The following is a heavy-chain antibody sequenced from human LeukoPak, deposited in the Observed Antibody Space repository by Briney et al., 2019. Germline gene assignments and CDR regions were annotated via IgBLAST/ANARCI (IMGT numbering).Heavy chain of an antibody. CDR2: IYYSGST. V-gene: IGHV4-39*07. J-gene: IGHJ3*02. D-gene: IGHD3-22*01. CDR3: ARVPYYYDSSGYWYAFDI. CDR1: GGSISSSSYY. Sequence: SETLSLTCTVSGGSISSSSYYWGWIRQPPGKGLEWIGSIYYSGSTYYNPSLKSRVAISVDTSKNQFSLKLSSVTAADTAVYYCARVPYYYDSSGYWYAFDIWGQGTMVTVSS.